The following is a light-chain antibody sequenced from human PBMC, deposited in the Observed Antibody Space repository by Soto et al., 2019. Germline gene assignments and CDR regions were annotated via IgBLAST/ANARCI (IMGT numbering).Light chain of an antibody. J-gene: IGKJ1*01. CDR3: QQRSNWPT. CDR1: QSVSSSY. V-gene: IGKV3D-20*02. CDR2: GAS. Sequence: EIVLTQSPGTLSLSPGERATLSCRASQSVSSSYLAWYQQKPGQAPRLLIYGASTRATGLPARFSGSGSGTDFTLTISSLQSEDFAVYYCQQRSNWPTFGHGTKVDIK.